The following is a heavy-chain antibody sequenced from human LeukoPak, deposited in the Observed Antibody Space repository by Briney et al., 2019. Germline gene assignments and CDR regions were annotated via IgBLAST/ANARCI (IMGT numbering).Heavy chain of an antibody. J-gene: IGHJ4*02. CDR3: ATGRYCSGTTCYSSLDF. CDR1: GYSFTNYW. V-gene: IGHV5-51*01. CDR2: IHPGDSNT. D-gene: IGHD2-15*01. Sequence: GESLKISCKGSGYSFTNYWIAWVRQMPGKGLEWMGIIHPGDSNTRYSPSFQGQVTISVDKSITTAYLQWSSLEASDTAVYYCATGRYCSGTTCYSSLDFWGQGTLVTVSS.